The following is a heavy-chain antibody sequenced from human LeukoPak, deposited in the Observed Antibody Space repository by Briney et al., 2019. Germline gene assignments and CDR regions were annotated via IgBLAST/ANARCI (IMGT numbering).Heavy chain of an antibody. V-gene: IGHV3-9*03. CDR2: SNWNGGTI. J-gene: IGHJ4*02. CDR1: GFPFDVYA. CDR3: AKWSAVGATTGYFDY. D-gene: IGHD1-26*01. Sequence: PGRSLTLSCAASGFPFDVYAMHWVRQAPGKGLEWVSGSNWNGGTIGYADSVKGRFTIYRDNAKNSLYLQMNSLRAEDMALYYCAKWSAVGATTGYFDYWGQGTLVTVSS.